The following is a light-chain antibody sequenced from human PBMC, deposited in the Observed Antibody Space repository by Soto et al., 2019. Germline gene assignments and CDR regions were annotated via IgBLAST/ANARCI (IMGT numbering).Light chain of an antibody. CDR3: CSYAGSTTYV. CDR1: SSDVGGYNY. Sequence: QSVLTQPASVSGSPGQSITISCTGTSSDVGGYNYVSWYQQHPGKAPKPMIYDVSNRPSGVSNRFSGSKSGNTASLTISGLQAEDEADYYCCSYAGSTTYVFGTGTRSPS. V-gene: IGLV2-14*01. CDR2: DVS. J-gene: IGLJ1*01.